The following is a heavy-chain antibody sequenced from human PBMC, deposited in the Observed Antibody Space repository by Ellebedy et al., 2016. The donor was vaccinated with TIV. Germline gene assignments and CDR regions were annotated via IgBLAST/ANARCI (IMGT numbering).Heavy chain of an antibody. CDR1: GISFSDHY. D-gene: IGHD5-18*01. J-gene: IGHJ4*02. CDR3: AKVHSYGQQDYFDY. CDR2: INESGVNT. Sequence: GESLKISCAASGISFSDHYMSWLRQAPGKGLEWISDINESGVNTRYADSVKGRFTISRDNAENTLYLQMNSLRAEDTAVYYCAKVHSYGQQDYFDYWGQGTLVTVSS. V-gene: IGHV3-11*06.